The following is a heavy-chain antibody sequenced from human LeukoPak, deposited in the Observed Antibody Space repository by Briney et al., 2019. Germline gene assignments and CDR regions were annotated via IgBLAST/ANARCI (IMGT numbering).Heavy chain of an antibody. CDR2: INHSGST. J-gene: IGHJ4*02. CDR3: ARLDLDFWSGYPFDY. D-gene: IGHD3-3*01. V-gene: IGHV4-34*01. Sequence: PSETLPLTCAVYGGSFSGYYWSWIRQPPGKGLEWIGEINHSGSTNYNPSLKRRVTISVDTSKNQFSLKLSSVTAADTAVYYCARLDLDFWSGYPFDYWGQGTLVTVSS. CDR1: GGSFSGYY.